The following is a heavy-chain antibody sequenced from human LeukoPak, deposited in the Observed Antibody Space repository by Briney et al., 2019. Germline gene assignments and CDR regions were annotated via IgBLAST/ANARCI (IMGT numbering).Heavy chain of an antibody. Sequence: PGGSLRLSCTASGFTFSSYTMHWVRQAPGKGLDWVAAISYDGSNKYYADSVKGRFTISRDNSKNTMYLQMNSLRAEDTAVYYCARDIRGPYCRSTSCYNFDYWGQGTLVTVSS. V-gene: IGHV3-30-3*01. J-gene: IGHJ4*02. CDR2: ISYDGSNK. D-gene: IGHD2-2*01. CDR3: ARDIRGPYCRSTSCYNFDY. CDR1: GFTFSSYT.